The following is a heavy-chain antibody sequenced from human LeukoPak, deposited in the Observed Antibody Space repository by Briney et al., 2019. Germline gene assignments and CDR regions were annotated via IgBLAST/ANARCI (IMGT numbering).Heavy chain of an antibody. CDR2: INPNRGGT. J-gene: IGHJ4*01. CDR1: GYTFTGYN. V-gene: IGHV1-2*05. Sequence: GASVRVSRKASGYTFTGYNMHVVPAAPGQGLEWMGRINPNRGGTNDAQKFEGRVNMTRNTSISTAYMELNRLRSDDTVVYYCVSVDFDYGGQGTLVTVSS. CDR3: VSVDFDY.